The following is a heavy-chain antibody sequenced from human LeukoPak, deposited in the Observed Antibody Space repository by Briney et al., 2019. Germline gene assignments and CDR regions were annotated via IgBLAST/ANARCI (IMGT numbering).Heavy chain of an antibody. CDR2: ISYDGSNK. Sequence: PGRSLRLSCAASGFTFSSYGMHWVRQAPGKGLEWVAVISYDGSNKYYADSVKGRFTISRDNSKNTLCLQMNSLRAEDTAVYYCAKALWGYSSGPDDYWGQGTLVTVSS. J-gene: IGHJ4*02. D-gene: IGHD6-19*01. V-gene: IGHV3-30*18. CDR3: AKALWGYSSGPDDY. CDR1: GFTFSSYG.